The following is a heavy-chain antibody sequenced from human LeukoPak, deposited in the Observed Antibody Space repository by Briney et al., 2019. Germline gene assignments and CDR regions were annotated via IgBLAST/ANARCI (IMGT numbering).Heavy chain of an antibody. CDR3: ARDSAVAYFDY. Sequence: PGGSLRLSCAASGFTFSSYSMNWVRQAPGKGLEWVSSISSSRSYIYYADSVEGRFTISRDNAKNSLYLQMNSLRAEDTAVYYCARDSAVAYFDYWGQGTLVTVSS. J-gene: IGHJ4*02. D-gene: IGHD6-19*01. V-gene: IGHV3-21*01. CDR2: ISSSRSYI. CDR1: GFTFSSYS.